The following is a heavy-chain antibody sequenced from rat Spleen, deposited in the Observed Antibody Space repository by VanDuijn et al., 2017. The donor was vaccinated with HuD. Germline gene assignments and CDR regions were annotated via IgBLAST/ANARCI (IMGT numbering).Heavy chain of an antibody. J-gene: IGHJ3*01. D-gene: IGHD1-6*01. V-gene: IGHV5-25*01. CDR1: GFTLSNYD. CDR3: TRGYYFDY. Sequence: EVQLVESGGGFVQPGRSMKLSCAASGFTLSNYDMVWVRQAPTKGLEWVASISYEGSTTYYRDSVKGRFTISRDNAKSTLYLQMGSLRSEDTATYYCTRGYYFDYWGQGTLVTVSS. CDR2: ISYEGSTT.